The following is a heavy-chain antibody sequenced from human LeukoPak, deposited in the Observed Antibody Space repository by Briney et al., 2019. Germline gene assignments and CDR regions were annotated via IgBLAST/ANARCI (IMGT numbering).Heavy chain of an antibody. V-gene: IGHV1-8*02. CDR2: MNPNSGNT. CDR1: GGTFSSYA. CDR3: ARGNDILTGYYRP. Sequence: ASVKVSCKASGGTFSSYAINWVRQATGQGLEWMGWMNPNSGNTGYAQKFQGRVTMTRNTSISTAYMELSSLRSEDTAVYYCARGNDILTGYYRPWGQGTLVTVSS. D-gene: IGHD3-9*01. J-gene: IGHJ5*02.